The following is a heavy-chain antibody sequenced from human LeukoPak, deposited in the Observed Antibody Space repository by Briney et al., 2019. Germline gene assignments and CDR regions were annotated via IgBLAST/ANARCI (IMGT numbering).Heavy chain of an antibody. Sequence: SETLSLTCTVSGGSISSYYWSWIRQPPGKGLEWIGYIYYGGSTNYNPSLKSRVTISVDTSKNQFSLKLSSVTAADTAVYYCARWRRGDGYNGGIDYWGQGTLVTVSS. J-gene: IGHJ4*02. CDR1: GGSISSYY. D-gene: IGHD5-24*01. CDR3: ARWRRGDGYNGGIDY. CDR2: IYYGGST. V-gene: IGHV4-59*01.